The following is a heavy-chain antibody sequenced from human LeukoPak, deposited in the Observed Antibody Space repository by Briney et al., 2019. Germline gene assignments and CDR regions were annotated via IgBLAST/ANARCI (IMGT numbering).Heavy chain of an antibody. Sequence: KSSETLSLTCAVYGGSFSGYYWTWIRQPPGKGLEWIGEINHSGSTNYNPSLKGRVTISVDTSKNQFSLKLSSVTAADTAVYYCARGKGSGWTFDYWGQGTLVTVSS. V-gene: IGHV4-34*01. CDR2: INHSGST. CDR1: GGSFSGYY. J-gene: IGHJ4*02. D-gene: IGHD6-19*01. CDR3: ARGKGSGWTFDY.